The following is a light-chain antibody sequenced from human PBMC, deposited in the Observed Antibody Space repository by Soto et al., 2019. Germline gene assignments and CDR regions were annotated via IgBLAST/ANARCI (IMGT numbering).Light chain of an antibody. CDR3: CSRV. V-gene: IGLV2-23*02. Sequence: QSALTQPASVSGSPGQSITISCTGTSSDVATYNLVSWYQQRPGTAPQLIIYEVTKRHSGVSTRFSGSQSGNTASLTISGLQADDEADYYCCSRVFGGGTKLTVL. CDR2: EVT. J-gene: IGLJ3*02. CDR1: SSDVATYNL.